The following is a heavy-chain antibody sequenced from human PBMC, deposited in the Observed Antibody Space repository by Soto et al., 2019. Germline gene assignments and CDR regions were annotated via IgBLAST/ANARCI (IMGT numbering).Heavy chain of an antibody. V-gene: IGHV4-4*02. CDR1: GDSISSSNW. Sequence: SETLCLTCAVSGDSISSSNWWSWFRQPPGKGLEWIGEIYHSGSANYNPSLTSRLTMSVDKSKNQFSLNLTSVTAADTAVYFCASAVGHRGIYSLDSWSQGTLGTVSS. CDR2: IYHSGSA. J-gene: IGHJ4*02. D-gene: IGHD1-20*01. CDR3: ASAVGHRGIYSLDS.